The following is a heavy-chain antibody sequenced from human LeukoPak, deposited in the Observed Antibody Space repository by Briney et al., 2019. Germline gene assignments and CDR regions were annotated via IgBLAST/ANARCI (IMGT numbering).Heavy chain of an antibody. CDR1: GGSFSGYY. V-gene: IGHV4-34*01. J-gene: IGHJ3*02. CDR2: INHSGST. CDR3: ASDQLYYYDSSGYYKDAFDI. Sequence: SETLSLTCAVYGGSFSGYYWSWIRQPPGKGLEWIGEINHSGSTNYNPSLKSRVTISVDTSKNQFSLKPSSVTAADTAVYYCASDQLYYYDSSGYYKDAFDIWGQGTMVTVSS. D-gene: IGHD3-22*01.